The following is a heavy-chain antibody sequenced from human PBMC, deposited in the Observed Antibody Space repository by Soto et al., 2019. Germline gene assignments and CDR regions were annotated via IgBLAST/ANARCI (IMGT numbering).Heavy chain of an antibody. CDR2: IYYSGST. Sequence: LETLSLTCTVSGGSISSSSYYWGRIRQPPGKGLERIGSIYYSGSTYYNPSLKSRVTISVDTSKNQFSLKLSSVTAADTAVYYCARRYCSGGSCYPFDYWGQGTLVTVSS. CDR1: GGSISSSSYY. J-gene: IGHJ4*02. CDR3: ARRYCSGGSCYPFDY. D-gene: IGHD2-15*01. V-gene: IGHV4-39*01.